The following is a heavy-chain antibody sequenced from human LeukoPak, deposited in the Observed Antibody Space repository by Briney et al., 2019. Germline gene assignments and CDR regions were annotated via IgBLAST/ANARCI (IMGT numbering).Heavy chain of an antibody. CDR2: FYDSGST. V-gene: IGHV4-30-4*01. CDR3: ATYFWSTMVRGGFDP. D-gene: IGHD3-10*01. CDR1: GGSISSGDYY. J-gene: IGHJ5*02. Sequence: SPTLSLTCTVSGGSISSGDYYWSWIRQPPGKGLEWIAYFYDSGSTYYNPSLNSRVTISVDTSKNQFSLMLSSVTAADTAVYYCATYFWSTMVRGGFDPWGQGTLVTVSS.